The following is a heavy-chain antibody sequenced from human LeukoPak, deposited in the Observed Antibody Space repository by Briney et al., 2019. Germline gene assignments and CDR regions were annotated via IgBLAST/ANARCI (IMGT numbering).Heavy chain of an antibody. V-gene: IGHV4-30-4*01. CDR1: GGSISSGDYY. CDR2: IYYSGST. J-gene: IGHJ3*02. D-gene: IGHD1-26*01. Sequence: SQTLSLTCTVSGGSISSGDYYWSWIRQPPGKGLEWIGYIYYSGSTYYNPSLKCRVTISVDTSKNQFSLKLSSVTAADTAVYYCASYPPTIGNAFDIWGQGTMVTVSS. CDR3: ASYPPTIGNAFDI.